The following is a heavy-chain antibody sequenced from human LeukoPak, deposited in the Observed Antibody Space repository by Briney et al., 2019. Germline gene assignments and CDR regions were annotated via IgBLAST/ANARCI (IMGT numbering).Heavy chain of an antibody. J-gene: IGHJ6*03. CDR3: ARLGYCSGGSCYYYYYMDV. CDR2: IYYGSVFYSVST. V-gene: IGHV4-39*07. Sequence: RASETLSLTCTVPDGSISSSSYYWGWIRQPPGKGLEWIGSIYYGSVFYSVSTYYNPSLKSRVTMSGDTSKNQFSLKLSSVTAADTAAYYCARLGYCSGGSCYYYYYMDVWGKGTTVTVSS. CDR1: DGSISSSSYY. D-gene: IGHD2-15*01.